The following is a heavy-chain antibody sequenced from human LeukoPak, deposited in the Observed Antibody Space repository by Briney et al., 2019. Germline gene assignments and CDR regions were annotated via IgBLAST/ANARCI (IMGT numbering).Heavy chain of an antibody. Sequence: SVKVSCKASGGTFSSYAISWVRQAPGQGLEWMGGIIPIFGTANYAQKFQGRVTITADESTSTAYMELSSLRSEDTAVYYCAREEGYYYDSSGYPRANWGQGTLVTVSS. D-gene: IGHD3-22*01. J-gene: IGHJ4*02. CDR1: GGTFSSYA. CDR3: AREEGYYYDSSGYPRAN. V-gene: IGHV1-69*13. CDR2: IIPIFGTA.